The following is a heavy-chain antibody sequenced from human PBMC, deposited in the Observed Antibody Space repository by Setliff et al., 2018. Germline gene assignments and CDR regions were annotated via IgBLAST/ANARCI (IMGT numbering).Heavy chain of an antibody. V-gene: IGHV4-4*02. CDR3: ARGVVAAFMDV. J-gene: IGHJ6*03. CDR1: GGSISSGNW. D-gene: IGHD2-15*01. Sequence: KTSETLSLTCAVSGGSISSGNWWTWVRQPPGKGLEWIEEIYHSGSTNYKPSLKSRVTISVDKSKNQFSLKLTSVTAADTAVYYCARGVVAAFMDVWGKGTTVTVSS. CDR2: IYHSGST.